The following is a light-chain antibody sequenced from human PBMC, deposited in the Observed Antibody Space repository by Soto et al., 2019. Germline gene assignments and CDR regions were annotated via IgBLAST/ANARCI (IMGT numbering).Light chain of an antibody. CDR2: EVS. CDR3: SSYSSANTVI. V-gene: IGLV2-14*01. Sequence: QSALTQPASVSASPGQSITISCTGTSSDIGGYIYVSWYQHHPGKAPRLMIYEVSSRPSGVSNRFSGSKSGNTASLTISGLQAEDEAQYYCSSYSSANTVIFGGGTKLTFL. CDR1: SSDIGGYIY. J-gene: IGLJ2*01.